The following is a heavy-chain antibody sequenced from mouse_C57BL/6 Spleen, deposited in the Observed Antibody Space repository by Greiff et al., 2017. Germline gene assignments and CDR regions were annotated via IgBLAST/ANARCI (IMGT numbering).Heavy chain of an antibody. CDR3: ARGYYGNPLDY. Sequence: EVQRVESGPGLVKPSQSLSLTCSVTGYSITSGYYWNWIRQFPGNQLEWMGYISYDGSNNYNPSLKNRISITRDTSKNQFFLKLNSVTTEDTATYYCARGYYGNPLDYWGQGTTLTVSS. D-gene: IGHD2-1*01. J-gene: IGHJ2*01. V-gene: IGHV3-6*01. CDR1: GYSITSGYY. CDR2: ISYDGSN.